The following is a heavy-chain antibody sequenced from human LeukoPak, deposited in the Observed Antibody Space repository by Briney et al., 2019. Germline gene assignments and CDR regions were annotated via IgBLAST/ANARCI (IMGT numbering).Heavy chain of an antibody. CDR1: GFTFSGSA. CDR2: TSGSGDST. J-gene: IGHJ5*02. CDR3: AKDSLNWFGESVS. V-gene: IGHV3-23*01. Sequence: PGGSLRLSCAASGFTFSGSALHWVRQASGKGLEWVSSTSGSGDSTHYADSVKGRFTISRDNSKNTLYLQMNSLRAEDTAVYSCAKDSLNWFGESVSWGQGTLVTVSS. D-gene: IGHD3-10*01.